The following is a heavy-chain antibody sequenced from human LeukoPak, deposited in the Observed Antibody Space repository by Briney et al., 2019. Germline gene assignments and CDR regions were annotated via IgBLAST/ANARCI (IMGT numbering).Heavy chain of an antibody. CDR3: AKGRSGGTGSWFDP. CDR1: GFTFDDYA. V-gene: IGHV3-9*01. Sequence: GGSLRLSCAASGFTFDDYAMHWVRQAPGKGLEWVSGISWNSGSIGYADSVKGRFTISRDNAKNSLYLQMNSLRAEDTALYYCAKGRSGGTGSWFDPWGQGTLVTVSS. CDR2: ISWNSGSI. J-gene: IGHJ5*02. D-gene: IGHD3-10*01.